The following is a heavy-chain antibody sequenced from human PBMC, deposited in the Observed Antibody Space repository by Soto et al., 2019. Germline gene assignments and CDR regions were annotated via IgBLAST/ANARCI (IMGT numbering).Heavy chain of an antibody. CDR2: IYYSGST. Sequence: SETLSLTCTVSGGSISSSSYYWGWIRQPPGKGLEWIGSIYYSGSTYYNPSLKSRVTISVDTSKNQFSLKLSSVTAADTAVYYCASLAFSSIASELPYNWFDPWGQGTLVTVSS. V-gene: IGHV4-39*01. J-gene: IGHJ5*02. CDR3: ASLAFSSIASELPYNWFDP. CDR1: GGSISSSSYY. D-gene: IGHD6-6*01.